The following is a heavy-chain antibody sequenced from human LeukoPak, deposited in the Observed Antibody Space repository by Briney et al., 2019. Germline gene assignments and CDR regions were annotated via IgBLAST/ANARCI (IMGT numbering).Heavy chain of an antibody. V-gene: IGHV4-39*07. D-gene: IGHD3-10*01. Sequence: PSETLSLTCTVSGGSISSSSYYWGWIRQPPGKGLEWIGSIYYSGSTYYNPSLKSRVTISVDTSKNQFSLKLSSVTAADTAVYYCATFRGPVLLWFGELYFDYWGQGTLVTVSS. CDR3: ATFRGPVLLWFGELYFDY. J-gene: IGHJ4*02. CDR1: GGSISSSSYY. CDR2: IYYSGST.